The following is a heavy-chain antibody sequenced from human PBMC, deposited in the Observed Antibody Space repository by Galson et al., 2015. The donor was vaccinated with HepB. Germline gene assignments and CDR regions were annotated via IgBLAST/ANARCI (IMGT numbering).Heavy chain of an antibody. CDR3: ARVLWYYFDSSGYYDALDI. CDR2: IYSGGST. J-gene: IGHJ3*02. CDR1: GFTVSSNY. V-gene: IGHV3-53*01. Sequence: SLRLSCAASGFTVSSNYMSWVRQAPGKGLEWVSVIYSGGSTYYADSVKGRFTISRDNSKNTLYLQMNSLRAEDTAVYYCARVLWYYFDSSGYYDALDIWGQGTMVTVSS. D-gene: IGHD3-22*01.